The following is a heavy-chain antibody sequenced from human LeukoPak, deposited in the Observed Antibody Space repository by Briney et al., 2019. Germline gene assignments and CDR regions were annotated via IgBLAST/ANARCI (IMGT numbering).Heavy chain of an antibody. D-gene: IGHD3-10*01. CDR1: GGSISSYY. J-gene: IGHJ5*02. CDR3: ARVLITMVRGVSWFDP. V-gene: IGHV4-59*01. Sequence: PSETLSLTCTVSGGSISSYYWSWIRQPPGKGLEWIGYIYYSGSTNYNPSLKSRVTISVDTSKNQFSLKLSSVTAADTAVYYCARVLITMVRGVSWFDPWGQGTLVTVSS. CDR2: IYYSGST.